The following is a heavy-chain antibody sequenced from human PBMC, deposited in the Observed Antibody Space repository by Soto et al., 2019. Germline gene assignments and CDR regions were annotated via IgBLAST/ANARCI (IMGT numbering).Heavy chain of an antibody. D-gene: IGHD1-26*01. CDR1: GFTFSNYG. Sequence: GGSLRLSCAASGFTFSNYGMSWVRQAPGKGLEWVSALPEIGTNTYYADSVKGRFTISSDNCKNTLFLQINNLRAGDTAVYYCPKKSRARATWYLDYLGPEAL. CDR2: LPEIGTNT. CDR3: PKKSRARATWYLDY. V-gene: IGHV3-23*01. J-gene: IGHJ4*02.